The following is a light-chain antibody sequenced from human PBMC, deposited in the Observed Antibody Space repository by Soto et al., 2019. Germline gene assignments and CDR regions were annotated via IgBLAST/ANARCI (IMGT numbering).Light chain of an antibody. V-gene: IGKV1-5*01. CDR2: PAS. Sequence: DIQMTQSPSTLSASVGDRVTITCRASQSITGWLAWYQQKPGKAPKLLIYPASTLQSGVPSRFSGSGSGTEFTLTISSLQPEDFATYHCQQVNVYPITFGQGTRLEIK. CDR1: QSITGW. J-gene: IGKJ5*01. CDR3: QQVNVYPIT.